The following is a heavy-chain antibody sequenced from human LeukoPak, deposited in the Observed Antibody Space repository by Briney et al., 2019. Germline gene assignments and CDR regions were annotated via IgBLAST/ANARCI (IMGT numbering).Heavy chain of an antibody. CDR2: IWYDGSNK. CDR3: ARDLYYYYGMDV. Sequence: GGSLRLSCAASGFTFSSYGMHWVRQAPGKGLEWVAVIWYDGSNKYYADSVKGRFTISRDNSKNTLYLRMNSLRAEDTAVYYCARDLYYYYGMDVWGQGTTVTVSS. V-gene: IGHV3-33*01. J-gene: IGHJ6*02. CDR1: GFTFSSYG.